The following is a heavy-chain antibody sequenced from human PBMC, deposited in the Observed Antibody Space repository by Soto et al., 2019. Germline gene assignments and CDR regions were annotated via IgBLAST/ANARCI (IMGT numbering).Heavy chain of an antibody. D-gene: IGHD2-2*01. CDR1: GFTFSSYG. CDR3: ARAGVRGLYCSSLSCDPSAYYYYMDV. CDR2: ISYDGSNK. Sequence: QVQLVESGGGVVQPGRSLRLSCAASGFTFSSYGMHWVRQAPGKGLEWVAVISYDGSNKYYADSVKGRFTISRDNSKNTLYLQMNRLRAEDTAVYYCARAGVRGLYCSSLSCDPSAYYYYMDVWGKGTTVTVSS. J-gene: IGHJ6*03. V-gene: IGHV3-30*03.